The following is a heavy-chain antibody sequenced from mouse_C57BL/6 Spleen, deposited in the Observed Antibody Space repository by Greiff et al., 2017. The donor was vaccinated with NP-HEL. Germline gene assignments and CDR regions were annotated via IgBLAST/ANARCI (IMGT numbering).Heavy chain of an antibody. CDR1: GFTFSSYG. J-gene: IGHJ4*01. CDR2: ISSGGSYT. Sequence: EVQRVESGGDLVKPGGSLKLSCAASGFTFSSYGMSWVRQTPDKRLEWVATISSGGSYTYYPDPVKGRFTISSDKAKNTLYLQMSSLKSEDTAMYYCARGDSMVTTNYAMDYWGQGTSVTVSS. CDR3: ARGDSMVTTNYAMDY. D-gene: IGHD2-2*01. V-gene: IGHV5-6*01.